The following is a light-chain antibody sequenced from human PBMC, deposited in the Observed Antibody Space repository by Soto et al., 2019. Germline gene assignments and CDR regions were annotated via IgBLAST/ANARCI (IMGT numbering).Light chain of an antibody. CDR3: QQYGFSPMYT. CDR2: GAS. CDR1: QSLSAF. V-gene: IGKV3-20*01. J-gene: IGKJ2*01. Sequence: EVVLTQSPATLSLSPGERATLSCRASQSLSAFLAWYQQQPGQAPRLLIYGASTRATGIPDRFSGSGSGTDFTLTISRLEPEDFGVYYCQQYGFSPMYTFGQGTKLEI.